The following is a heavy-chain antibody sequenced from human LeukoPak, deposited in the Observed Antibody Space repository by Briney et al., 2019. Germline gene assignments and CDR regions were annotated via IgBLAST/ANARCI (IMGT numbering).Heavy chain of an antibody. CDR1: GGSISSYY. J-gene: IGHJ6*03. Sequence: SETLSLTCTVSGGSISSYYWSWIRQPPGKGLEWIGYIYYSGSTNYNPSLKSRVTISVDTSKNQFSLKLSSVTAADTAVYYCARESPSRYYYYYMDVWGKGTTVTVSS. V-gene: IGHV4-59*01. CDR2: IYYSGST. CDR3: ARESPSRYYYYYMDV.